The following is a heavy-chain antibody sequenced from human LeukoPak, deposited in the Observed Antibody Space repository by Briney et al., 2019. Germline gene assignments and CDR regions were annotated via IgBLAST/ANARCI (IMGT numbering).Heavy chain of an antibody. Sequence: PSETLSLTCAVSGGSISSGGYSWSWIRQPPGKGLEWIGYIYHSGSTYYNPSLKSRVTISVDPSKNQFSLKLSSVTAADTAVYYCARALYYSSGYFFFDYWGQGILVTVSS. J-gene: IGHJ4*02. CDR3: ARALYYSSGYFFFDY. CDR2: IYHSGST. D-gene: IGHD3-22*01. V-gene: IGHV4-30-2*01. CDR1: GGSISSGGYS.